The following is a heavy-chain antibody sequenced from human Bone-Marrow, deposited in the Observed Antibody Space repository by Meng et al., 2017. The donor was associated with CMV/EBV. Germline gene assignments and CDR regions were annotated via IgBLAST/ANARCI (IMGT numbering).Heavy chain of an antibody. Sequence: ASVKVSCKASGYTFTSYAMNWVRQAPGQGLEWMGIINPSGGSTSYAQKFQGRVTMTRDTSTSTVYMELSSLRSEDTAVYYCARDHYSSSWYSNWFDPWGQGTLVTVSS. V-gene: IGHV1-46*01. CDR2: INPSGGST. CDR3: ARDHYSSSWYSNWFDP. CDR1: GYTFTSYA. D-gene: IGHD6-13*01. J-gene: IGHJ5*02.